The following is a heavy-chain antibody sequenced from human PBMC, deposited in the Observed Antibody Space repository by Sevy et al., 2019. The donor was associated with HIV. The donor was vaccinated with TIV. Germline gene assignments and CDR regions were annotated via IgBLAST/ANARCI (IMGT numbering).Heavy chain of an antibody. CDR1: GFTFSSYG. Sequence: GGSLRLSCAASGFTFSSYGMHWVHQVPGKGLEWVAVISYDGSNKYYADSVKGRFTISRDNSKNTLYLQMNSLRAEDTAVYYCAKDRSGYYDYWGQGTLVTVSS. J-gene: IGHJ4*02. V-gene: IGHV3-30*18. CDR3: AKDRSGYYDY. CDR2: ISYDGSNK. D-gene: IGHD3-22*01.